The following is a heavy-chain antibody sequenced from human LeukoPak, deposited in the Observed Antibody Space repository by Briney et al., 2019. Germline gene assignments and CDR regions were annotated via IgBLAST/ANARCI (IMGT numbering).Heavy chain of an antibody. CDR1: GYSISSGYY. V-gene: IGHV4-38-2*01. CDR3: ARLGPGGYSHPYFDY. CDR2: IYHSGST. D-gene: IGHD3-10*01. J-gene: IGHJ4*02. Sequence: SETLSLTCAVSGYSISSGYYWGWIRQPPGKGLEWIGSIYHSGSTYYNPSLKSRVTISVDTSKNQFSLKLSSVTAADTAVYYCARLGPGGYSHPYFDYWGQGTLVTVSS.